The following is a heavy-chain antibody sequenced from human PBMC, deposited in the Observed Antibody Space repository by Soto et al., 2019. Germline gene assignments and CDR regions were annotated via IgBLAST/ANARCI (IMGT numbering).Heavy chain of an antibody. V-gene: IGHV4-34*01. CDR3: VRAHKIDIGTEDWLDP. J-gene: IGHJ5*02. D-gene: IGHD3-9*01. CDR1: GGSFSGYY. Sequence: SETLSLTCAVYGGSFSGYYWSWIRQPPGKGLEWIGEINHSGSTNYNPSIKSRVTISVDTSKNKFSLKLSSVTAADTAVYFCVRAHKIDIGTEDWLDPWGQGTLVTVSS. CDR2: INHSGST.